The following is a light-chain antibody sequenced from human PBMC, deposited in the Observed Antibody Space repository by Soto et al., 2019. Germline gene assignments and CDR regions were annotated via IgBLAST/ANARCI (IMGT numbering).Light chain of an antibody. Sequence: EIVMTQSPATLSVSPGERATLSCRASQSISTELAWYEQKPGQPPRLLIYSASTRATGVPARFTGSGSGSAFTLTIGGLQSEDFAVYYCQQGHNWPLTFGQGTRLEI. CDR1: QSISTE. CDR2: SAS. J-gene: IGKJ2*01. V-gene: IGKV3-15*01. CDR3: QQGHNWPLT.